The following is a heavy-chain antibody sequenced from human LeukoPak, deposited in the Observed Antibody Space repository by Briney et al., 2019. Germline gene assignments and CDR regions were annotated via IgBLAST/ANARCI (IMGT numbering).Heavy chain of an antibody. CDR1: GFTFPRLA. V-gene: IGHV3-23*01. Sequence: PGGSLRLSCAASGFTFPRLAMSWVRQAPGKGLEWVASSAGSGGSTHYADSVKGRFTISRDNSQITVFLHMNSLRADDTAVYYCAQEHFDTSGYYSRFDNWGQGILVTVSS. CDR2: SAGSGGST. J-gene: IGHJ4*02. D-gene: IGHD3-22*01. CDR3: AQEHFDTSGYYSRFDN.